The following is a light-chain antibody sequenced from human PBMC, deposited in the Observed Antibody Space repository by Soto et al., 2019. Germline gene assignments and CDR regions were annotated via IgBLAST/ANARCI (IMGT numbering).Light chain of an antibody. CDR3: SSYASSNNYV. CDR1: SSDIGGYNY. V-gene: IGLV2-8*01. Sequence: QSVLTQPPSASGSPGQSVTISCTGTSSDIGGYNYVSWYQQHPGKAPKLMIYEVSKRPSGVPDHFSGSKSGNTASLTVSGLQAEDEADYYCSSYASSNNYVFGSGTKVTVL. J-gene: IGLJ1*01. CDR2: EVS.